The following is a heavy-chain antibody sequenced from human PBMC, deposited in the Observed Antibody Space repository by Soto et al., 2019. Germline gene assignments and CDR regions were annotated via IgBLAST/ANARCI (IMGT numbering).Heavy chain of an antibody. CDR2: IYPGDSDT. J-gene: IGHJ5*02. V-gene: IGHV5-51*01. CDR1: GYSFTSYW. CDR3: ARTDDYVVSSGFDP. Sequence: PGESLKISCEASGYSFTSYWIGWVRQMPGKGLEWMGIIYPGDSDTRYSPSFQGQVAMSVDKSISTSKNQVVLTMTNMDPVDTATYYCARTDDYVVSSGFDPWGQGTLVTVSS. D-gene: IGHD4-17*01.